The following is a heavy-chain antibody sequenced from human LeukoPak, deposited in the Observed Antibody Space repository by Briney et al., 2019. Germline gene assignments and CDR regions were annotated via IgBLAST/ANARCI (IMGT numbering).Heavy chain of an antibody. Sequence: AGGSLRLSCAASGFTFSSYGMHWVRQAPGKGLEWVAVIWYDGSNKYYADSVKGRFTISRDNSKNTLYLQMNSLRAEDTAVYYCASDSSGYYYAPSNYYGMDVWGQGTTVTVSS. CDR1: GFTFSSYG. V-gene: IGHV3-33*01. D-gene: IGHD3-22*01. CDR2: IWYDGSNK. CDR3: ASDSSGYYYAPSNYYGMDV. J-gene: IGHJ6*02.